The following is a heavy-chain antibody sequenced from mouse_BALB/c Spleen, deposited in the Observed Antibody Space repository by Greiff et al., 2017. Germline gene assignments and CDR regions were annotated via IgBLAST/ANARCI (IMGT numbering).Heavy chain of an antibody. CDR2: IWAGGST. Sequence: VQLQQSGPGLVAPSQSLSITCTVSGFSLTSYGVHWVRQPPGKGLEWLGVIWAGGSTNYNSALMSRLSISKDNSKSQVFLKMNSLQTDDTAMYYCARGGYGNYWGYFDVWGAGTTVTVSS. CDR3: ARGGYGNYWGYFDV. V-gene: IGHV2-9*02. D-gene: IGHD2-1*01. CDR1: GFSLTSYG. J-gene: IGHJ1*01.